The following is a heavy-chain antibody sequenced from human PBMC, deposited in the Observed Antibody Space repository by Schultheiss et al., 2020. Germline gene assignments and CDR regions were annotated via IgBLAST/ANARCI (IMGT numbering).Heavy chain of an antibody. CDR2: INSDGSST. CDR1: GFTFSSYW. Sequence: GGSLRLSCAASGFTFSSYWMHWVRQAPGKGLVWVSRINSDGSSTSYADSVKGRFTISRDNAKNTLYLQMNSLRAEDTAVYYCARKMEIYYYGMDVWGQGITVTV. V-gene: IGHV3-74*01. J-gene: IGHJ6*02. D-gene: IGHD2-8*01. CDR3: ARKMEIYYYGMDV.